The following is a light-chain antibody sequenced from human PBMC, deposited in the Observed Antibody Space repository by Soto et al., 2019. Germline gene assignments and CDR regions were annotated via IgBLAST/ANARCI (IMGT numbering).Light chain of an antibody. J-gene: IGKJ1*01. CDR1: QSVFFNSNNKNY. CDR2: WAS. CDR3: QQYYNIPPT. V-gene: IGKV4-1*01. Sequence: DIVMTQSPDSLAVSLGERATINCKSSQSVFFNSNNKNYLAWYHQKPGQPPKLLIYWASTRESGVPDRFSGSGSGTDFTLTISSLQAEDVAFYYCQQYYNIPPTFGQGTKVEI.